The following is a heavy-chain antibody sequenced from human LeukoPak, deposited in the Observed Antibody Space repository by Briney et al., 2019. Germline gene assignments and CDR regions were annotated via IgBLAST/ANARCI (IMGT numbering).Heavy chain of an antibody. J-gene: IGHJ4*02. CDR1: GSSISSSSCY. V-gene: IGHV4-39*01. D-gene: IGHD2-2*01. Sequence: SETLSLTCTVSGSSISSSSCYWGWIRQPPGKGLEWIGSIYYSGTTYYNPSLRSRVTISVDTSKNQFSLRLSSVTAADTAVYYCARGGLARDIVVVPAAMPYFDYWGQGTLVTVSS. CDR2: IYYSGTT. CDR3: ARGGLARDIVVVPAAMPYFDY.